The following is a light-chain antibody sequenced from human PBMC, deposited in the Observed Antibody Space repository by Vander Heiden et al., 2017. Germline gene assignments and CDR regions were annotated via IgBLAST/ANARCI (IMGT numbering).Light chain of an antibody. J-gene: IGLJ1*01. Sequence: QSVLTQPPSVSGAPGQRVTTSCTGSSSNIGAGYAVQWYQQLPGTAPNPLILGNTNRPSGVPGRFSGSKSGTSASLAITGLQADDESDYDCQSYDSSLSGGVFGTGTKVTVL. CDR1: SSNIGAGYA. V-gene: IGLV1-40*01. CDR3: QSYDSSLSGGV. CDR2: GNT.